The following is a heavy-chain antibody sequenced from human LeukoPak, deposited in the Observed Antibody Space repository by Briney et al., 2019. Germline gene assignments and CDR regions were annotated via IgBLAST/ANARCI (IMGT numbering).Heavy chain of an antibody. CDR2: INDDGSGT. Sequence: GGSLRLSCAASGFTFSNYWMHWVRQVPGKGLVWVSRINDDGSGTFYADSVKGRFTISRDNAKNTLYLQMDSLRADDTALYYCAREIQAPGKTRDYWGQGTLVTVSS. CDR1: GFTFSNYW. CDR3: AREIQAPGKTRDY. V-gene: IGHV3-74*01. J-gene: IGHJ4*02.